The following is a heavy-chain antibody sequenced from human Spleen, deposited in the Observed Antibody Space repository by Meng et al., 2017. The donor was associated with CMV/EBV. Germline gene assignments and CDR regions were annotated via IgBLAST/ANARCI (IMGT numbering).Heavy chain of an antibody. CDR2: IYSGGST. D-gene: IGHD4-23*01. CDR3: ARVHDYSGTSGY. Sequence: LSLTCAASGFTVSSNYMSWVRQAPGKGLEWVSVIYSGGSTYYADSVKGRFTISRDNSKNTLYLQMNSLRAEDTAVYYCARVHDYSGTSGYWGQGTLVTVSS. V-gene: IGHV3-53*05. CDR1: GFTVSSNY. J-gene: IGHJ4*02.